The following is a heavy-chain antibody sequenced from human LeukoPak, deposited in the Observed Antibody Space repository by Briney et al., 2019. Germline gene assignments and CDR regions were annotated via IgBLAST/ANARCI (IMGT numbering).Heavy chain of an antibody. J-gene: IGHJ4*02. D-gene: IGHD6-6*01. CDR2: IYYSGST. Sequence: PSETLSLTCTVSGGSISSYYWSWIWQPPGKGLEWIGYIYYSGSTNYNPSLKSRVTISVDTSKNQFSLKLSSVTAADTAVYYCASSVGIAAPLYWGQGTLVTVSS. CDR1: GGSISSYY. CDR3: ASSVGIAAPLY. V-gene: IGHV4-59*01.